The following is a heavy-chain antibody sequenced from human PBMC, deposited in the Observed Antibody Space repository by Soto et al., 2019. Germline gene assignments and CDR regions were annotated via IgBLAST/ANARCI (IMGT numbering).Heavy chain of an antibody. Sequence: PGGSLRLSCAASGFTFSSYSMNWVRQAPGKGLEWVSVISSSSSTKYYADSVKGRFTISRDNAKNTLYLQMSSLRAEDTAVYYCARRQISPPTRGAAAARGAMDVWGQGTTVTVSS. CDR2: ISSSSSTK. J-gene: IGHJ6*02. D-gene: IGHD6-13*01. CDR3: ARRQISPPTRGAAAARGAMDV. V-gene: IGHV3-48*01. CDR1: GFTFSSYS.